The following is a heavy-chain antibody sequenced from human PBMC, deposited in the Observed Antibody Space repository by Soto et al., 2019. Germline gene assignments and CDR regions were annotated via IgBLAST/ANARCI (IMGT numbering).Heavy chain of an antibody. V-gene: IGHV4-34*01. CDR2: INHSGST. D-gene: IGHD2-2*01. CDR1: GGSFSGYY. CDR3: ARGSNIVVVPAARNNWFDP. J-gene: IGHJ5*02. Sequence: PSETLSLTCAVYGGSFSGYYWSWIRQPPGKGLEWIGEINHSGSTNYNPSLNSRVTISVDTSKNQFSLKLSSVTAADTAVYYCARGSNIVVVPAARNNWFDPWGQGTLVTVSS.